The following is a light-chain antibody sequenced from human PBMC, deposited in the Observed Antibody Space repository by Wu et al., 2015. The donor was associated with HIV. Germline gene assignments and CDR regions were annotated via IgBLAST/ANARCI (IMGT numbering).Light chain of an antibody. CDR3: QHYGSSSQVT. Sequence: EIVLTQSPGTLSLSPGERGTLSCRASQSVSSSYLAWFQQKPGQAPRPLIYGASIRATGVPDRFSGSGSGTDFTLTISRLEPEDFAVYYCQHYGSSSQVTFGGGTKVEIK. V-gene: IGKV3-20*01. CDR2: GAS. CDR1: QSVSSSY. J-gene: IGKJ4*01.